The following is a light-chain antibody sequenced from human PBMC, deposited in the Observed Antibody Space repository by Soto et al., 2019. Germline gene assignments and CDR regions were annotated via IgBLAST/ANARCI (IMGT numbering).Light chain of an antibody. V-gene: IGLV2-14*03. CDR1: SSDVGAYNY. Sequence: HSVLTQPASVSGSPGQSIAISCTGTSSDVGAYNYVSWYQQHPGKAPKLMIYDVSNRPSGVSNRFSGSKSGNTASLTISGLQAEDEADYYCNSYTTSSTYVFGTGNKVTVL. CDR3: NSYTTSSTYV. J-gene: IGLJ1*01. CDR2: DVS.